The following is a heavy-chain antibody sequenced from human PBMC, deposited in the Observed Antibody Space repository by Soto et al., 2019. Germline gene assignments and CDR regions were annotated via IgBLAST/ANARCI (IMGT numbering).Heavy chain of an antibody. D-gene: IGHD3-22*01. Sequence: QVQLVESGGGVVQPGRSLRLSCAASGFTFSSYAMHWVRQAPGKGLEWVAVISYDGSNIYYADSVKGRFTISRDNSKNKLYLQMNSLRAGDTAVYYCAREGAARNYYASSGPMWYWGQGTLVTVSS. J-gene: IGHJ4*02. CDR3: AREGAARNYYASSGPMWY. CDR2: ISYDGSNI. CDR1: GFTFSSYA. V-gene: IGHV3-30-3*01.